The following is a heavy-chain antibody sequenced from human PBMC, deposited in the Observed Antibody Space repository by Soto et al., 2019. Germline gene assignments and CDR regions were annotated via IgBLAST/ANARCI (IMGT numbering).Heavy chain of an antibody. J-gene: IGHJ6*03. V-gene: IGHV4-59*08. D-gene: IGHD6-13*01. Sequence: PSETLSLTCTVSGGSISSYYWSWIRQPPGKGLEWIGYIYYSGSTNYNPSPKSRVTISVDTSTHQLSLKLSSVTAADTAVSYCARRRGLAAAGTGYYYYYMDVWGKGTTVTVCS. CDR2: IYYSGST. CDR3: ARRRGLAAAGTGYYYYYMDV. CDR1: GGSISSYY.